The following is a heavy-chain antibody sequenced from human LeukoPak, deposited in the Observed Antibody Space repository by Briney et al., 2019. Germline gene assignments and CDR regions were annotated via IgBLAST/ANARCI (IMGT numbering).Heavy chain of an antibody. CDR2: MNPNSGKS. D-gene: IGHD5-12*01. J-gene: IGHJ5*01. CDR1: GYSFTTHD. CDR3: ARESGLTDNWLDS. V-gene: IGHV1-8*01. Sequence: ASVKVSCKASGYSFTTHDINWVRQSTGQGLEWMGWMNPNSGKSVYAQKFQSRVTMTRDTSISTVYMELSSLGSDDTAVYYCARESGLTDNWLDSWGQGTLVIVSS.